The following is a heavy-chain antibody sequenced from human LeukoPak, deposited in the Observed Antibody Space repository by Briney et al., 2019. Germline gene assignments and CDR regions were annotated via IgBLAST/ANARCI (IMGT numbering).Heavy chain of an antibody. CDR2: IHYSGNT. CDR1: GGSISSYY. Sequence: TSETLSLTCTVSGGSISSYYWSWIRQPPGKGLEWIGYIHYSGNTNYDPSLKSRVTISVDTSKNQFSLKLSSVTAADTAVYYCARCGAYGGYNFDYWGQGTLVTVSS. D-gene: IGHD5-12*01. V-gene: IGHV4-59*08. J-gene: IGHJ4*02. CDR3: ARCGAYGGYNFDY.